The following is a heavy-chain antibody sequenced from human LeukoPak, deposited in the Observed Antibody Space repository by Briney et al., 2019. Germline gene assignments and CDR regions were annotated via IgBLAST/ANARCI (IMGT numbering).Heavy chain of an antibody. V-gene: IGHV1-18*04. CDR3: ARSPLRYFDWLSYYYYGMDV. Sequence: ASVKVSCKASGYTFTSYGISWVRQAPGQGLEWMGWISAYNGNTNYAQKLQGRVTMTTDTSTSTAYMGLRSLRSDDTAVYYCARSPLRYFDWLSYYYYGMDVWGKGTTVTVSS. D-gene: IGHD3-9*01. CDR1: GYTFTSYG. J-gene: IGHJ6*04. CDR2: ISAYNGNT.